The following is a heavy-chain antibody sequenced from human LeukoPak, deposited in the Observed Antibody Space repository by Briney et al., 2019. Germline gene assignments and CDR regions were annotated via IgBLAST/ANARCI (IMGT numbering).Heavy chain of an antibody. Sequence: GGSLRLSCAASGFTFSSYSMNWVRQAPGKGLEWVSYITSSSSTVYYADSVKGRFTISRDNAKNSLYLQMNSLRAEDTAVYYCARADYGDYTFEYWGQGTLVTVSS. CDR3: ARADYGDYTFEY. V-gene: IGHV3-48*01. J-gene: IGHJ4*02. CDR1: GFTFSSYS. D-gene: IGHD4-17*01. CDR2: ITSSSSTV.